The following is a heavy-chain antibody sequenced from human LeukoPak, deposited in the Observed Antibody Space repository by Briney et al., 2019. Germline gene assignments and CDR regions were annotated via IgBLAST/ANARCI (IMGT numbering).Heavy chain of an antibody. Sequence: SSETLSLTCNVFGDSMNNYYWSWIRQPAGKGLEWIGRIYTSGSTNYNPSLKSRVTISVDTSKNQFSLKLSSVTAADTAVYYCASIGSLGDAFDIWGQGTMVTVSS. V-gene: IGHV4-4*07. J-gene: IGHJ3*02. CDR2: IYTSGST. D-gene: IGHD1-14*01. CDR1: GDSMNNYY. CDR3: ASIGSLGDAFDI.